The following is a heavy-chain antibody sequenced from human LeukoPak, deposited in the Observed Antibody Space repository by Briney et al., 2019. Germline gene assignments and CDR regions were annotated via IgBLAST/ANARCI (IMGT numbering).Heavy chain of an antibody. CDR2: IVVGSGNT. J-gene: IGHJ3*02. CDR3: AAGYFYDSSGRLDAFDI. D-gene: IGHD3-22*01. CDR1: GFTFSSFA. V-gene: IGHV1-58*02. Sequence: GTSVNVSCKASGFTFSSFAMQWARQARGQRLEWIGWIVVGSGNTNYAQKFQERVTITRDMSTSTAYMELSSLRSEDTAVYYCAAGYFYDSSGRLDAFDIWGRGTMVSVSS.